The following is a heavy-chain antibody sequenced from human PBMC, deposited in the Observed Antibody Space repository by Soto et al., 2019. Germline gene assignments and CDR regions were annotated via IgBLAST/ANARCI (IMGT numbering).Heavy chain of an antibody. Sequence: EVQLLESGGGLVQPGGSMRLSCAASGFIFRNQAMCWVRQGRGKGLEFVSCISGSGDEIFFLDSVKGRFAISRDNSENTLLRQMSSLRAEDTGVYYCATRGTYQWGHFAYWGQGVQVTVSS. V-gene: IGHV3-23*01. CDR3: ATRGTYQWGHFAY. D-gene: IGHD2-8*01. CDR1: GFIFRNQA. J-gene: IGHJ4*02. CDR2: ISGSGDEI.